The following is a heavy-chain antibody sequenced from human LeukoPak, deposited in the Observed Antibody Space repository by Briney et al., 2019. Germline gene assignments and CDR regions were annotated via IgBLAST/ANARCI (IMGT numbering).Heavy chain of an antibody. J-gene: IGHJ4*02. CDR3: ARLGTRYYYGSGSSRDY. Sequence: PSETLSLTCTVSGYSISSGYYWGWIRQPPGKGLEWIGEINHSGSTNYNPSLKSRVTISVDTSKNQFSLKLSSVTAADTAVYYCARLGTRYYYGSGSSRDYWGQGTLVTVSS. V-gene: IGHV4-38-2*02. CDR2: INHSGST. CDR1: GYSISSGYY. D-gene: IGHD3-10*01.